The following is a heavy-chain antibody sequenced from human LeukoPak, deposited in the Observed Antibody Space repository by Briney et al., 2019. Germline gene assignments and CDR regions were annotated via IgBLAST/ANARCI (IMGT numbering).Heavy chain of an antibody. D-gene: IGHD4-11*01. CDR3: AKGPWDYSNHYFDF. Sequence: PGGSLRLSCAASGFTFSSYAMSWVRQAPGKGLEWVSGIKGSGDGTYYADSVKGRFTISRDNSKNTLYLQMNSLRAEDTAVYYCAKGPWDYSNHYFDFWGQGTLVSVSS. CDR2: IKGSGDGT. J-gene: IGHJ4*02. V-gene: IGHV3-23*01. CDR1: GFTFSSYA.